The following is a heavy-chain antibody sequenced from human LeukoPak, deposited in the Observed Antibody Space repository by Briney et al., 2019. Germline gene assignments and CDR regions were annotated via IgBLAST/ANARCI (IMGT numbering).Heavy chain of an antibody. Sequence: SETLSLTCAVFGGSFDGYYWTWIRQSPEKGLEWIGEIVYSGSTNYNPSLRSRVIISADTSKVQFSLTLSSVTAADTAVYYCARTSMVRGVANWGQGTLVTVSS. D-gene: IGHD3-10*01. CDR2: IVYSGST. V-gene: IGHV4-34*12. CDR1: GGSFDGYY. CDR3: ARTSMVRGVAN. J-gene: IGHJ4*02.